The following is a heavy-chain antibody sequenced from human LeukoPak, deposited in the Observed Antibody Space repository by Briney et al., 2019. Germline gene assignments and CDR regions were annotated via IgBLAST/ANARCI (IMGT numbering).Heavy chain of an antibody. V-gene: IGHV1-2*02. CDR2: INPNSGGT. CDR1: GYTFTGYY. CDR3: ACKPAGGKGFDP. J-gene: IGHJ5*02. D-gene: IGHD2-2*01. Sequence: ASVKVSCKASGYTFTGYYMHWVRQAPGQGLEWMGWINPNSGGTNYAQKFQGRVTMTRDTSISTAYMELSRLRSDDTAVYYCACKPAGGKGFDPWGQGTLVTVSS.